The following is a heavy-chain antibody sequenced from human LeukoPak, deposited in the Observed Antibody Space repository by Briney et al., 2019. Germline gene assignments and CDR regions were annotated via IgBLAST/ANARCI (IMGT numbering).Heavy chain of an antibody. D-gene: IGHD7-27*01. J-gene: IGHJ4*02. CDR2: IGNTET. V-gene: IGHV3-23*01. CDR3: AKDGQAFNSNWDYFDS. Sequence: RESLRLSCVASGFTFSTFAMSWVRQAPGKGLEWVSSIGNTETYYADSVKGRFTISRDNSKNTIYLHMNNLRAEDTARYYCAKDGQAFNSNWDYFDSWGQGTLVTVSS. CDR1: GFTFSTFA.